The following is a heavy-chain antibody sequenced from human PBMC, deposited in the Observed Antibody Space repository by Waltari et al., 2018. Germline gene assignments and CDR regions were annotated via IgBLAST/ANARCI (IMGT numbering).Heavy chain of an antibody. CDR3: AREPTSNLGSYSGFDY. J-gene: IGHJ4*02. CDR2: ISYDGSNK. V-gene: IGHV3-30*01. CDR1: GFTFSSYA. D-gene: IGHD1-26*01. Sequence: QVQLVESRGGVVQPGRSLRLSCAASGFTFSSYAMHWVRQAPGKGLEWVAVISYDGSNKYYADSVKGRFTISRDNSKNTLYLQMNSLRAEDTAVYYCAREPTSNLGSYSGFDYWGQGTLVTVSS.